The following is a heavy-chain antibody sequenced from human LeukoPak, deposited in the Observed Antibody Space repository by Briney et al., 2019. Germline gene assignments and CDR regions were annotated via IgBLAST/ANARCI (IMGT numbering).Heavy chain of an antibody. D-gene: IGHD3-16*01. CDR1: GYSFTRKW. CDR3: ARCWRVGWGKGRGTYYYSMDV. V-gene: IGHV5-51*01. CDR2: IWPGDSDT. Sequence: GESLKISCKASGYSFTRKWIGWVRQMPGKGLEWMGIIWPGDSDTRYSPSFQGQVTFSADKSISTAYLQWSSLKASDTGIYYCARCWRVGWGKGRGTYYYSMDVWGQGTTVIVSS. J-gene: IGHJ6*02.